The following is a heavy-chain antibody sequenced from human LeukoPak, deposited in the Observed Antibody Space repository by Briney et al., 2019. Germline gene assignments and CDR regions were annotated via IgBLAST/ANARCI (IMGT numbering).Heavy chain of an antibody. CDR3: AKMGLFGAYCSGGSCKDFDY. Sequence: PGGSLRLSCAASGFTFSSYAMSWVRQAPGKGLEWVSAISGSGGSTYYADSVKGRFTISRDNSKNTLYLQMNSLRAEDTAVYYCAKMGLFGAYCSGGSCKDFDYWGQGTPVTVSS. V-gene: IGHV3-23*01. CDR1: GFTFSSYA. CDR2: ISGSGGST. J-gene: IGHJ4*02. D-gene: IGHD2-15*01.